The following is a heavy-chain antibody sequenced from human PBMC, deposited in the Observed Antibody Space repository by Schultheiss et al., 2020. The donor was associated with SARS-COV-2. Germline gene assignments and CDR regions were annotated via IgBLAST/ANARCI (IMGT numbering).Heavy chain of an antibody. CDR2: ISFDGSDK. V-gene: IGHV3-30*01. CDR3: ARDLRFLEWLFDY. J-gene: IGHJ4*02. CDR1: GFTFSSYA. Sequence: GGSLRLSCAASGFTFSSYAMHWVRQAPGKGLEWVAVISFDGSDKYYADSVKGRFTISRDNSKNTLYLQMNSLRAEDTAVYYCARDLRFLEWLFDYWGQGTLVTVSS. D-gene: IGHD3-3*01.